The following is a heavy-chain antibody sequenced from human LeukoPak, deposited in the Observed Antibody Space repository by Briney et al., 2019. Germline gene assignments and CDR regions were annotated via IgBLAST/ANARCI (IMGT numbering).Heavy chain of an antibody. D-gene: IGHD1-26*01. V-gene: IGHV3-33*08. CDR2: ISYDGSNK. J-gene: IGHJ4*02. Sequence: TGRSLRLSCAASGFTFSSYAMHWVRQAPGKGLEWVAVISYDGSNKYYADSVKGRFTISRDNSRNTLHLQMNSLRAEDTAVYYCARGDGGSYQGRFDYWGQGTLVTVSS. CDR3: ARGDGGSYQGRFDY. CDR1: GFTFSSYA.